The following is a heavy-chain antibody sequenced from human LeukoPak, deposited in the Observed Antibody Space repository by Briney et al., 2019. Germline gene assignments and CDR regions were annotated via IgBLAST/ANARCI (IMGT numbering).Heavy chain of an antibody. CDR1: GGSISSSSYY. CDR3: AREYCSSTSCYGLDY. CDR2: IYYSGST. V-gene: IGHV4-39*07. J-gene: IGHJ4*02. Sequence: SETLSLTCTVSGGSISSSSYYWGWIRQPPGKGLEWIGSIYYSGSTYYNPSLKSRVTISVDTSKNQFSLKLSSVTAADTAVYYCAREYCSSTSCYGLDYWGQGTLVTVSS. D-gene: IGHD2-2*01.